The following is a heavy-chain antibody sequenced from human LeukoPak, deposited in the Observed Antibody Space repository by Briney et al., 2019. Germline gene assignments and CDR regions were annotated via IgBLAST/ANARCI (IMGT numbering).Heavy chain of an antibody. D-gene: IGHD5-12*01. CDR3: ARVPSGLASWFDP. CDR1: GGSISSGDYY. J-gene: IGHJ5*02. Sequence: SQTLSLTCTVSGGSISSGDYYWSWIRQPPGKGLEWIGYIYYSGSTYYNPSLKSRVTISVDTSKNQFSLKLSSVTAADTAVYYCARVPSGLASWFDPWGQGTLVTVSS. V-gene: IGHV4-30-4*08. CDR2: IYYSGST.